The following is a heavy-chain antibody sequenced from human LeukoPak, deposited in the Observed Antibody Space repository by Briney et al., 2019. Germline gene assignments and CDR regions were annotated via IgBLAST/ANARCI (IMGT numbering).Heavy chain of an antibody. D-gene: IGHD3-3*01. Sequence: SETLSLTCAVYGGSFSGYYWSWIRQPPGKGLEWIGEINHSGSTNYNPSLKSRVTISVDTSKNQFSLKLSSVTAADTAVYYCARRRATFTIPYAFDIWGQGTMVTVSS. CDR2: INHSGST. V-gene: IGHV4-34*01. CDR3: ARRRATFTIPYAFDI. J-gene: IGHJ3*02. CDR1: GGSFSGYY.